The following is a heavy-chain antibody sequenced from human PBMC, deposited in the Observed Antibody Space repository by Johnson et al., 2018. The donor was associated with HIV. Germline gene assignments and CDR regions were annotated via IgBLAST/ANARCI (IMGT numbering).Heavy chain of an antibody. CDR2: IAYAGSNQ. V-gene: IGHV3-30*03. CDR3: ATFGYTSGWIVTDDAFDV. J-gene: IGHJ3*01. CDR1: GFTVSSNY. D-gene: IGHD6-19*01. Sequence: QMLLVESGGGLVQPGGSLRLSCAASGFTVSSNYMSWVRQAPGKGLEWVAVIAYAGSNQYFADSVTGRLTISRDNSKNTLYLQMNSLRAEDTAVYYCATFGYTSGWIVTDDAFDVWGQGTLVTVSS.